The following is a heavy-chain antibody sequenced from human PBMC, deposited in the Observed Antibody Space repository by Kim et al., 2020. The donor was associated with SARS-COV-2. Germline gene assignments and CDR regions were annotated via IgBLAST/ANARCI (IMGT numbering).Heavy chain of an antibody. Sequence: ASVKVSCKASGYTFTSYYMHWVRQAPGQGLEWMGIINPSGGSTSYAQKFQGRVTMTRDTSTSTVYMELSSLRSEDTAVYYCARGQSAPHYYDSSGYYQIGFTHTPYHWFDPWGQGTLVTVSS. J-gene: IGHJ5*02. CDR2: INPSGGST. CDR3: ARGQSAPHYYDSSGYYQIGFTHTPYHWFDP. CDR1: GYTFTSYY. D-gene: IGHD3-22*01. V-gene: IGHV1-46*01.